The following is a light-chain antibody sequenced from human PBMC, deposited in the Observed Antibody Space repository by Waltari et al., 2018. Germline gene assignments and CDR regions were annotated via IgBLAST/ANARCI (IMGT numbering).Light chain of an antibody. V-gene: IGKV1-39*01. CDR1: ERLSTF. J-gene: IGKJ2*01. Sequence: MTHSLSPMSASVGAGVTIPSRPTERLSTFLNWYQQNPGKAPTLLIYGASSLHSGVPSRFSGSGSGTDFTLTISSLQPEDFAAYYCQQSYNTPYTFGQGSKVEI. CDR3: QQSYNTPYT. CDR2: GAS.